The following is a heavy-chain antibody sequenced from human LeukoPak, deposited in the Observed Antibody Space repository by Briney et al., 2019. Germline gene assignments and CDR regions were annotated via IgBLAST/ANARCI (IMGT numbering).Heavy chain of an antibody. CDR2: IYYSGRT. CDR1: GGSISPYY. V-gene: IGHV4-59*01. CDR3: ARDGNPWNLDV. D-gene: IGHD1-26*01. Sequence: SKTLSLTCTVSGGSISPYYWTWIRQSPGKALEWIGYIYYSGRTSYNPSLKSRATMSVDASKNQFSLQLSSVTAADTAVYYCARDGNPWNLDVWGRGTLVTVSS. J-gene: IGHJ2*01.